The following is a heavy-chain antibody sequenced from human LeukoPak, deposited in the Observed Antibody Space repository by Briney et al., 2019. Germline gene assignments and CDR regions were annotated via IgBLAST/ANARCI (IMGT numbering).Heavy chain of an antibody. D-gene: IGHD1-26*01. Sequence: GGSLRLSCAASGFAFSSYAMSWVRHAPGKGLEWGSGISGTGGSTYYADSVKGRFTISRDNAKNSLYLQMNSLRAEDTAVYYCARQTCFRGSYCYYYYYTDVWGKGTTITVSS. CDR3: ARQTCFRGSYCYYYYYTDV. CDR2: ISGTGGST. V-gene: IGHV3-23*01. CDR1: GFAFSSYA. J-gene: IGHJ6*03.